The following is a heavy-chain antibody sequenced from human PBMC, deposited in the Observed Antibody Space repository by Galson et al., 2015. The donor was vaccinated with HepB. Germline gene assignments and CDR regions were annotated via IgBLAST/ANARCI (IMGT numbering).Heavy chain of an antibody. CDR1: GGTFSSYA. J-gene: IGHJ4*02. Sequence: SVKVSCKASGGTFSSYAISWVRQAPGQGLEWMGGIIPILGIANHAQKFQGRVTITADKSTSTAYMELSSLRSENTAVYYCAGTWCSGGSCYSSFNYWGQGTLVTVSS. V-gene: IGHV1-69*10. CDR2: IIPILGIA. CDR3: AGTWCSGGSCYSSFNY. D-gene: IGHD2-15*01.